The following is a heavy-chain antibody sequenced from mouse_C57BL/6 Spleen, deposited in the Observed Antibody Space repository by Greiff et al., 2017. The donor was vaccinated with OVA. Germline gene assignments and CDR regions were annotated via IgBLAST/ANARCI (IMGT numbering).Heavy chain of an antibody. J-gene: IGHJ2*01. CDR3: ARDQGYGTFFDY. CDR2: ISYDGSN. CDR1: GYSITSGYY. V-gene: IGHV3-6*01. Sequence: EVKLLESGPGLVKPSQSLSLTCSVTGYSITSGYYWNWIRQFPGNKLEWMGYISYDGSNNYNPSLKNRISITRDTSKNQFFLKLNSVTTEDTATYYCARDQGYGTFFDYWGQGTTLTVSS. D-gene: IGHD2-1*01.